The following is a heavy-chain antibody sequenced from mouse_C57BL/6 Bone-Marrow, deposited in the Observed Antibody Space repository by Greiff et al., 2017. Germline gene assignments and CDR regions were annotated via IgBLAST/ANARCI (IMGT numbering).Heavy chain of an antibody. V-gene: IGHV1-64*01. Sequence: VPLQQPGAELVKPGASVKLSCKASGYTFTSYWMHWVKQRPGPGLEWIGMIHPNSGSTNYNEKFKSKATLTVDKSSSTAYMQLSSLTSEDSAVYYCARSPFITTVVGGFDYWGQGTTLTVSS. CDR2: IHPNSGST. J-gene: IGHJ2*01. D-gene: IGHD1-1*01. CDR3: ARSPFITTVVGGFDY. CDR1: GYTFTSYW.